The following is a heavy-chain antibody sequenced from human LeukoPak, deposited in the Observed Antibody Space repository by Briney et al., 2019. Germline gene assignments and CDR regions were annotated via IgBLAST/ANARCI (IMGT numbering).Heavy chain of an antibody. D-gene: IGHD5/OR15-5a*01. CDR1: GFTFSRYA. CDR2: ISYDASYE. CDR3: AKDLIVSGTATILDY. Sequence: PGRSLGLSCAASGFTFSRYATHWVSQAPDRGLEWVAVISYDASYENYADSVKGRFTISRDNSKNTLYLQMNSLRAEDTAVYYCAKDLIVSGTATILDYWGQGTLVTVSS. J-gene: IGHJ4*02. V-gene: IGHV3-30*18.